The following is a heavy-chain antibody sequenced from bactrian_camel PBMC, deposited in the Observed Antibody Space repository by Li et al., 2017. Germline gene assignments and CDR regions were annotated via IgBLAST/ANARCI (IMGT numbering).Heavy chain of an antibody. D-gene: IGHD3*01. J-gene: IGHJ6*01. CDR2: ITTDGTT. CDR3: ASGTVGCYSGSWCYGWYNA. CDR1: GGFTANPCG. Sequence: SGGGLVQSGESLRLSCTAPGGFTANPCGMDWYRQAPGKEREFVSDITTDGTTSYADSVKGRFTISRDNAWNTLYLQMNSLKPEDTAVYYCASGTVGCYSGSWCYGWYNAWGLGTQVTVS. V-gene: IGHV3S53*01.